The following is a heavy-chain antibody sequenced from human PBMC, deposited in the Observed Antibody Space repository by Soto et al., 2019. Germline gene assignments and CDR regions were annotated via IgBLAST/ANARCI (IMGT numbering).Heavy chain of an antibody. CDR1: GFTLSGYA. CDR3: ARRARPDFYYMDV. J-gene: IGHJ6*03. D-gene: IGHD6-6*01. Sequence: EVQLAESGGGLAQPGGSLRLSCAASGFTLSGYAMDWVRQAPGKGLEYVSGISSNGVGTYYANSVQGRLTISRDNSKNTVYLQMGSLRPEDMAVSYCARRARPDFYYMDVWGKGTTVTVSS. CDR2: ISSNGVGT. V-gene: IGHV3-64*01.